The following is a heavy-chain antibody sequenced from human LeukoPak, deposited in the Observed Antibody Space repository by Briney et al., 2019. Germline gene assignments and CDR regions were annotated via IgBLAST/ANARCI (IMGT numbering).Heavy chain of an antibody. CDR1: GGSFSGYY. V-gene: IGHV4-59*01. J-gene: IGHJ3*02. Sequence: KPSETLSLTCAVYGGSFSGYYWSWIRQPPGKGLEWIGYIYYSGSTNYNPSLKSRVTISVDTSKNQFSLKLSSVTAADTAVYYCARVYGSGYDFRGAFDIWGQGTMVTVSS. CDR2: IYYSGST. D-gene: IGHD5-12*01. CDR3: ARVYGSGYDFRGAFDI.